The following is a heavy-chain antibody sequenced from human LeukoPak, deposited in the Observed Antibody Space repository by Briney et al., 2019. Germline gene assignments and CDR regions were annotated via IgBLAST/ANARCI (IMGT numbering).Heavy chain of an antibody. V-gene: IGHV4-34*01. D-gene: IGHD6-19*01. Sequence: PSETLSLTCAVYGGSFSGYYWTRIRQSPGKGLEWIGEINHSGNTNYNPSLKSRVTLSVDTSKNQFSLKLTSVTAADTAVYYCARARGTEAVDSWGQGTLVTVSS. CDR2: INHSGNT. CDR1: GGSFSGYY. CDR3: ARARGTEAVDS. J-gene: IGHJ4*02.